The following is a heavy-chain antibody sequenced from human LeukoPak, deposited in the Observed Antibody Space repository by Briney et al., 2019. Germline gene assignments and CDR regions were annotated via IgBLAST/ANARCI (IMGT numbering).Heavy chain of an antibody. V-gene: IGHV4-39*07. CDR3: ARDGPVK. CDR1: GGSISSSSYY. D-gene: IGHD3-22*01. Sequence: PSETLSLTCTVSGGSISSSSYYWGWIRQPPGKGLEWIGSIYYSGSTYYNPSLKSRVTISVDTSKNQFSLKLSSVTAADTAVYYCARDGPVKWGQGTRVTVSS. J-gene: IGHJ4*02. CDR2: IYYSGST.